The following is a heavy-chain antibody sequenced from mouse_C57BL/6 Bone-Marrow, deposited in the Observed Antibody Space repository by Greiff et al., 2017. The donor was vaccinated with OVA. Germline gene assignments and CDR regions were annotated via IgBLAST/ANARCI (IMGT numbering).Heavy chain of an antibody. CDR3: AIWGGKGRDYFDD. J-gene: IGHJ2*01. CDR1: GYTFTSYW. CDR2: IHPSDSDT. Sequence: VQLQQPGAELVKPGASVKVSCKASGYTFTSYWMHWVKQRPGQGLEWIGRIHPSDSDTNYNQKFKGKATLTVDKSSSKAYMQLSSLTSEDSAVYYCAIWGGKGRDYFDDWGKGTTLTVSS. V-gene: IGHV1-74*01. D-gene: IGHD1-3*01.